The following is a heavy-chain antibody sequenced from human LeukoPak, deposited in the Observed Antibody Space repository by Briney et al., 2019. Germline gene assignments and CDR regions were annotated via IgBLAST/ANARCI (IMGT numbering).Heavy chain of an antibody. CDR3: ARGKTYYDISKDAFDI. Sequence: SETLSLTCTVSSGSISSYYWSWIRQPPGKGLEWIGYIYYSGSTNYNPSLKSRVTISVDTSKNQFSLKLSSVTAADTAVYYCARGKTYYDISKDAFDIWGQGQWSPSLQ. J-gene: IGHJ3*02. D-gene: IGHD3-22*01. V-gene: IGHV4-59*01. CDR1: SGSISSYY. CDR2: IYYSGST.